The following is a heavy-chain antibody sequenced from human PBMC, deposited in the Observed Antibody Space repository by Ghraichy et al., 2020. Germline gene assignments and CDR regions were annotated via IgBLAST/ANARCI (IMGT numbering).Heavy chain of an antibody. V-gene: IGHV3-74*01. D-gene: IGHD1-26*01. Sequence: GESLNISCAASGFTFSSYWMHWVRQAPGKELVWVSRINSDGSSTSYADSVKGRFTISRDNAKNTLYLQMNSLRAEDTAVYYCARDQKGGVGATWGQGTLVTVSS. CDR1: GFTFSSYW. CDR2: INSDGSST. CDR3: ARDQKGGVGAT. J-gene: IGHJ5*02.